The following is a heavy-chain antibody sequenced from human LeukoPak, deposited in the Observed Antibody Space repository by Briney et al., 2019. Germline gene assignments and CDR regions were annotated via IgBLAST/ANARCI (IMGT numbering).Heavy chain of an antibody. Sequence: PSETLSLTCTVSGYSISSGYYCVWIRQAPGKGLEWIGSLHHSGKTYYNPSLKSRVTISLDTPEIQFSLTLTSMTAADTAVYYCARGRLDGSYYFDYWGQGTLVAVSS. D-gene: IGHD2-15*01. CDR1: GYSISSGYY. CDR3: ARGRLDGSYYFDY. V-gene: IGHV4-38-2*02. CDR2: LHHSGKT. J-gene: IGHJ4*02.